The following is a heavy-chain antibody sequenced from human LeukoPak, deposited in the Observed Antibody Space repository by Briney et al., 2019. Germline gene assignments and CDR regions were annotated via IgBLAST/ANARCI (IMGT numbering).Heavy chain of an antibody. V-gene: IGHV3-23*01. J-gene: IGHJ4*02. D-gene: IGHD3-3*01. CDR1: GFTFSSYG. CDR3: AKDFWDDTFDY. CDR2: ISGSGGST. Sequence: GGSLRLSCAASGFTFSSYGMSWVRQAPGKGLEWVSAISGSGGSTYYADSVKGRFTISRDNSKNTLYLKMNSPRAEDTAVYYCAKDFWDDTFDYWGQGTLVTVSS.